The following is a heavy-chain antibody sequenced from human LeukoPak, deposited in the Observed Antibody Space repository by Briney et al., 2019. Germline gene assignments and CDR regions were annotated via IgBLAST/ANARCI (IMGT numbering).Heavy chain of an antibody. CDR3: ARDHCGGDCYDDY. CDR2: IIPILGIA. CDR1: GGTFSRYA. J-gene: IGHJ4*02. D-gene: IGHD2-21*02. V-gene: IGHV1-69*04. Sequence: SVKVSCKASGGTFSRYAISWVRQAPGQGLEWMGRIIPILGIANYAQKFRGRVTITADKSTSTAYMELSSLRPEDTAVYYCARDHCGGDCYDDYWGQGTLVTVSS.